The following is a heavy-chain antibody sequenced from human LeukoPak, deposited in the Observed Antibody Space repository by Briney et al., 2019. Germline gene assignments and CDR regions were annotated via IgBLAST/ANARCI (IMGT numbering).Heavy chain of an antibody. J-gene: IGHJ6*03. Sequence: GASVKVSCKASGYTFTSYYMHWVRQAPGQGLEWMGIINPSDGSTSYAQRSRGRVTMTRDTSTSTVYVQLSSLRSEDTAVYYCGREGNYGRRYQYYYMDVWGKGTTVTVSS. V-gene: IGHV1-46*01. CDR3: GREGNYGRRYQYYYMDV. D-gene: IGHD2-2*01. CDR1: GYTFTSYY. CDR2: INPSDGST.